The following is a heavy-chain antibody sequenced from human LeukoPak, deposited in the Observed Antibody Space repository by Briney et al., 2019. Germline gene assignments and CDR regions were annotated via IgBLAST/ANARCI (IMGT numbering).Heavy chain of an antibody. CDR3: VRDRGIYRPIDY. CDR1: GFSFNKYG. CDR2: ISFDGRSI. D-gene: IGHD1-26*01. V-gene: IGHV3-30*03. J-gene: IGHJ4*02. Sequence: GRSLRLSCAASGFSFNKYGMHWVRQIAGKGLEWVALISFDGRSIYYRDSVKGRFTISRDNAQNSLYLQMNSLRAEDTAIYYCVRDRGIYRPIDYWGQGTLVTVSS.